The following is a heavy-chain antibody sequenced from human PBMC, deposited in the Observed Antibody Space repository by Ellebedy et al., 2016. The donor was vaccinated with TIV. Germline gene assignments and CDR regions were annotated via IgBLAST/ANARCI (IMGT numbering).Heavy chain of an antibody. Sequence: PGGSLRLSCAASGFTFSSSAMSWVRQAPGKGLEWVSGFGVSGDTTYYTDSVKDRFTVSRDNSRNTLYLQMNILRAEDTAIYYCAKGRSGTYIHHAFDYWGQGTLVTVSS. CDR3: AKGRSGTYIHHAFDY. V-gene: IGHV3-23*01. CDR2: FGVSGDTT. J-gene: IGHJ4*02. D-gene: IGHD1-14*01. CDR1: GFTFSSSA.